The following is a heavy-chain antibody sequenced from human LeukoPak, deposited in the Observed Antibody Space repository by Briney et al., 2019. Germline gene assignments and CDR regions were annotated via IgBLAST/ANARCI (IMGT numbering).Heavy chain of an antibody. J-gene: IGHJ4*02. V-gene: IGHV3-11*04. Sequence: PGGSLRLSCAASGFTFSDYYMSWIRQAPGKGLEWVSYISSSGSTIYYADSVKGRFTISRDNAKSSLYLQMSSLRAEDTAVYYCARDNDYVWGSYRGFDYWGQGTLVTVSS. CDR1: GFTFSDYY. CDR3: ARDNDYVWGSYRGFDY. CDR2: ISSSGSTI. D-gene: IGHD3-16*02.